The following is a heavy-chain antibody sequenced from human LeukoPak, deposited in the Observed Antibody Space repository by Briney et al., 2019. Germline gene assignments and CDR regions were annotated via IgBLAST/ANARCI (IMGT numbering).Heavy chain of an antibody. J-gene: IGHJ4*02. CDR3: AKADGYNPFSFFDY. V-gene: IGHV3-23*01. CDR2: ISGSGGST. D-gene: IGHD5-24*01. Sequence: PGGSLRLSCAASGFTFSSYTMSWVRQAPGKGLEWVSTISGSGGSTYYADSVKGRFTISRDNSKNTLYLQMNSLRAEDTAVYYCAKADGYNPFSFFDYWGQGTLVTVSS. CDR1: GFTFSSYT.